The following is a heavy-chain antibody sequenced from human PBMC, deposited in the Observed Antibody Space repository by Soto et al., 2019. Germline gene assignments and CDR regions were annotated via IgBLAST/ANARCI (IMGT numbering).Heavy chain of an antibody. CDR2: IYYSGST. V-gene: IGHV4-39*01. J-gene: IGHJ3*02. CDR3: ARQGGLLWFGEFGSLDI. Sequence: SETLSLTCAVSGDSISSSSYYWGWIRQPPGKGLEWIGSIYYSGSTYYNPSLKSRVTISVDTSKNQFSLKLSSVTAADTAVYYCARQGGLLWFGEFGSLDIWGQGTMVTVSS. CDR1: GDSISSSSYY. D-gene: IGHD3-10*01.